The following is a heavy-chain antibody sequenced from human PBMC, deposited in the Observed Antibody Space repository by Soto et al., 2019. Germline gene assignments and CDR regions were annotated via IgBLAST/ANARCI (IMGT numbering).Heavy chain of an antibody. V-gene: IGHV4-30-4*01. CDR1: GGSISSGDYY. D-gene: IGHD5-18*01. CDR2: IYYSGST. Sequence: PSETLSLTCTVSGGSISSGDYYWSWIRQPPGKGLEWIGYIYYSGSTYYNPSLKSRVTISVDTSKNQFSLKLSSVTAADTAVYYCASNSYGYTFSDYWGHGTPVTVS. J-gene: IGHJ4*01. CDR3: ASNSYGYTFSDY.